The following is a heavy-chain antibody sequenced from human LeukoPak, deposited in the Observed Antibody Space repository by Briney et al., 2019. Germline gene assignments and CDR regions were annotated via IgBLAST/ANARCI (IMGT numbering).Heavy chain of an antibody. V-gene: IGHV1-18*01. CDR1: GYTFTSYG. D-gene: IGHD3-22*01. Sequence: ASVKVSCKASGYTFTSYGISWVRQAPGQGLEWMGWISAYNGNTNYAQKLQGRVTMTTDTSTSTAYMELRSLRSDDTAVYYCAKDSDFYYCRGYYRGGVFDYWGQGTLVTVSS. CDR2: ISAYNGNT. CDR3: AKDSDFYYCRGYYRGGVFDY. J-gene: IGHJ4*02.